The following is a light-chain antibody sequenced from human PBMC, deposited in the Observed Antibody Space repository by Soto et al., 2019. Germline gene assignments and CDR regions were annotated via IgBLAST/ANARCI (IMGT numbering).Light chain of an antibody. Sequence: ALTQPASASGSPGESVAISCTWTSSDVGGYNYVSWYQQHPGKAPKLMIYDVSNRPSGVSDRFSGSKSGNTASLTISGLQAEDEADYYCSSYTTSSTYVFGTGTKVTVL. J-gene: IGLJ1*01. CDR2: DVS. CDR1: SSDVGGYNY. CDR3: SSYTTSSTYV. V-gene: IGLV2-14*01.